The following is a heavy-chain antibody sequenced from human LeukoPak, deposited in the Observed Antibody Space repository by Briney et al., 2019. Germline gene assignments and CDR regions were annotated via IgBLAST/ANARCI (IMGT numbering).Heavy chain of an antibody. D-gene: IGHD3-10*01. Sequence: GGSLRLSCAASGFTFSSYGMNWVRQAPGKGLEWVSYISSSGSTIYYADSVKGRFTISRDNAKNSLYLQMNSLRAEDTAVYYCARIVWFGEYSDYWGQGTLVTVSS. CDR3: ARIVWFGEYSDY. CDR1: GFTFSSYG. V-gene: IGHV3-48*03. J-gene: IGHJ4*02. CDR2: ISSSGSTI.